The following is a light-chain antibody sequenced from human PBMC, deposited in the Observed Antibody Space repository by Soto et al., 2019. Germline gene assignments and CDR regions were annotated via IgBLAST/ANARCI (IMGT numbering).Light chain of an antibody. V-gene: IGKV3-20*01. CDR1: QTVSSNY. J-gene: IGKJ5*01. CDR2: GAS. Sequence: EIILTQSPDTLSLSPGERATLSCRASQTVSSNYLAWCQQRHGQAPRLIIYGASTREAGIPDRFSGSGSGTEFTLTITRLEPEDSEVYFCQQYTGPPTTFGQGTRLEIK. CDR3: QQYTGPPTT.